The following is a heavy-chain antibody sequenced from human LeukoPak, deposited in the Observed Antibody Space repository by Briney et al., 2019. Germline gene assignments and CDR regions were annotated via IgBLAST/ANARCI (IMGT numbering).Heavy chain of an antibody. D-gene: IGHD3-10*01. V-gene: IGHV3-30*02. CDR1: RLTFSSYG. J-gene: IGHJ4*02. CDR2: IRYDGRNK. CDR3: ARDGMVRSVDY. Sequence: GGSLRLSCAASRLTFSSYGMHWVRQAPGKGLEWVAFIRYDGRNKYYADSVKGRFTISRDNAKNPLYLQMNSLRAEDTAVYYCARDGMVRSVDYWGQGTLVTVSS.